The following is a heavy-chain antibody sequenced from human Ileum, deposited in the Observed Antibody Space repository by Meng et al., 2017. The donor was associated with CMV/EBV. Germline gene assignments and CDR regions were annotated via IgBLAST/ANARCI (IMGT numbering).Heavy chain of an antibody. J-gene: IGHJ4*02. D-gene: IGHD5-12*01. V-gene: IGHV3-15*01. CDR1: GFTLRNDW. CDR3: LYSGNEWCYGY. Sequence: QMGEWGGGLLKPGGFFRLSCAGSGFTLRNDWMSWVRQVPGKGLEWVGRVKSGGTIDYAAPVKGRFTISRDDAKNTMYLQINSLKTEDTARYYCLYSGNEWCYGYWGQGTLVTVSS. CDR2: VKSGGTI.